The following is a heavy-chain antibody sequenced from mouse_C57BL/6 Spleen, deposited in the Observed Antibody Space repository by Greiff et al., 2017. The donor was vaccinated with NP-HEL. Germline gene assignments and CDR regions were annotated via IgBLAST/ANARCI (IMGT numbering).Heavy chain of an antibody. CDR2: IYPGDGDT. V-gene: IGHV1-80*01. CDR1: GYAFSSYW. CDR3: AREEVTTTATFAY. D-gene: IGHD2-2*01. Sequence: QVQLKESGAELVKPGASVKISCKASGYAFSSYWMNWVKQRPGKGLAWIGQIYPGDGDTNYNGKFKGKATLTADKSSSTAYMQLSSLTSEDSAVYFCAREEVTTTATFAYWGQGTLVTVSA. J-gene: IGHJ3*01.